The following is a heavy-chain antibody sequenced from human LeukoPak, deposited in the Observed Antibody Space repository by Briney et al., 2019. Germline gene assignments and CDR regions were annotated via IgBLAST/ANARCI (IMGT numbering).Heavy chain of an antibody. J-gene: IGHJ4*02. CDR1: GGSFSGYY. Sequence: SETLSLTCAVYGGSFSGYYWSWIRQPPGKGLEWIGEINHSGSTNYNPSLKSRVTISVDTSKNQFSLKLSSVTAADTAVYYCAGTQVDYWGQGTLVTVSS. CDR2: INHSGST. V-gene: IGHV4-34*01. CDR3: AGTQVDY.